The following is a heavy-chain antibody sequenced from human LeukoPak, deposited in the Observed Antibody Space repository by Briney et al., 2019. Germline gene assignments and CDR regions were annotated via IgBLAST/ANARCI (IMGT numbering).Heavy chain of an antibody. V-gene: IGHV3-23*01. CDR1: GFSFSDYA. J-gene: IGHJ6*03. CDR3: ARNGGVFWVGYYYMDV. CDR2: ISGGGTNT. Sequence: GGSLRLSCAASGFSFSDYAMTWVRQAPGKGLEWVSSISGGGTNTYRSASATGRFTISRDNAKNSLYLQMNSLRAEDTAVYYCARNGGVFWVGYYYMDVWGKGTTVTVSS. D-gene: IGHD3-9*01.